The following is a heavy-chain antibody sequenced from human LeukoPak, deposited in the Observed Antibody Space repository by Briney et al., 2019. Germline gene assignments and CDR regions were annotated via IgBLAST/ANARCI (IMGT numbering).Heavy chain of an antibody. CDR2: ISYDGSNK. CDR3: ARDGSHDYGAIDLFMDV. V-gene: IGHV3-30*04. Sequence: GRSLRLSCAASGFTFSSYAMHWVRQAPGKGLEWVAVISYDGSNKYYADSVKGRFTISRDNSKNTLYLQMNSLRAEDTAVYYCARDGSHDYGAIDLFMDVWGQGTTVTVSS. D-gene: IGHD4-17*01. CDR1: GFTFSSYA. J-gene: IGHJ6*02.